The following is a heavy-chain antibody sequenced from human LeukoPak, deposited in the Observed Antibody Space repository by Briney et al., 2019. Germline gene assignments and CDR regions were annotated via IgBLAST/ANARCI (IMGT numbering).Heavy chain of an antibody. D-gene: IGHD6-13*01. CDR3: ARGGAAAAGTGTKKEPFDY. J-gene: IGHJ4*02. Sequence: SETLSLTCAVYGGPFSGYYWSWIRHPPGKGLEWIGEINHSRSTNYNPSLKRPVTISVDTSKNQFSLTLSSVTAADTAVYYCARGGAAAAGTGTKKEPFDYWGQGTLVTVSS. CDR2: INHSRST. V-gene: IGHV4-34*01. CDR1: GGPFSGYY.